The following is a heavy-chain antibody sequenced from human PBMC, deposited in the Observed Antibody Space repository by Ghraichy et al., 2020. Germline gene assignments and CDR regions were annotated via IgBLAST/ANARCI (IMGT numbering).Heavy chain of an antibody. D-gene: IGHD5-12*01. J-gene: IGHJ6*02. CDR1: GYTFTSYD. Sequence: ASVKVSCKASGYTFTSYDINWVRQATGQGLEWMGWMNPNSGNTGYAQKFQGRVTMTRNTSISTAYMELSSLRSEDTAVYYCARGYSGYDSFYPYGMDVWGQGTTVTVSS. V-gene: IGHV1-8*01. CDR2: MNPNSGNT. CDR3: ARGYSGYDSFYPYGMDV.